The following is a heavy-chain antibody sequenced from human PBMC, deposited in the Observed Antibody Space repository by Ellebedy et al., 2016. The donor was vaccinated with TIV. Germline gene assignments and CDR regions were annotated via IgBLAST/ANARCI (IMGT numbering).Heavy chain of an antibody. CDR1: GFTSSTYE. J-gene: IGHJ4*02. CDR3: ARDAAPGTPDYFDS. V-gene: IGHV3-30-3*01. CDR2: VSGHGRIQ. Sequence: GESLKISCVASGFTSSTYEIHWVRQAPGKGREWVAVVSGHGRIQLYADSVKGRFTISRDSSKDTVYLQMNSLRVEDTALYYCARDAAPGTPDYFDSWGQGTQVTVSS.